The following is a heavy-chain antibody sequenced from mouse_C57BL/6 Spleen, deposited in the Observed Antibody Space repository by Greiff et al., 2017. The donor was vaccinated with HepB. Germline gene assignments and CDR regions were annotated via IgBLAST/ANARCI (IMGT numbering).Heavy chain of an antibody. CDR3: ERHWDVGGFDY. CDR2: IRSKSNNYAT. CDR1: GFSFNTYA. V-gene: IGHV10-1*01. Sequence: EVKLVESGGGLVQPKGSLKLSCAASGFSFNTYAMNWVRQAPGKGLEWVARIRSKSNNYATYYADSVKDRFTISRDDSESMLYLQMNNLKTEDTAMYYCERHWDVGGFDYWGQGTTLTVSS. D-gene: IGHD4-1*01. J-gene: IGHJ2*01.